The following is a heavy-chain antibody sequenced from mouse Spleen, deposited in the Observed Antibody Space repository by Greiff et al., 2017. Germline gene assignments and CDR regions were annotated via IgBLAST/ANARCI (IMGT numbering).Heavy chain of an antibody. J-gene: IGHJ2*01. CDR1: GFSLTSYA. V-gene: IGHV2-9-1*01. Sequence: VQLQQSGPGLVAPSQSLSITCTVSGFSLTSYAISWVRQPPGKGLEWLGVIWTGGGTNYNSALKSRLSISKDNSKSQVFLKMNSLQTDDTARYYCATNYYGSSYGFVYWGQGTTLTVSS. CDR3: ATNYYGSSYGFVY. D-gene: IGHD1-1*01. CDR2: IWTGGGT.